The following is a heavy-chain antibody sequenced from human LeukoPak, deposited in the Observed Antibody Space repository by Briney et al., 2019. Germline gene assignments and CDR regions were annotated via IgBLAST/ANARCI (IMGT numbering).Heavy chain of an antibody. Sequence: ASVKVSCKASGYTFTGYYMHWVRQAPGQGLEWMGGIIPIFGTANYAQKFQGRVTITADESTTTAYMELRSLRSEDTAVYYCARDATSHYDILTGYYHNYYYYYMDVWGKGTTVTVSS. CDR1: GYTFTGYY. CDR3: ARDATSHYDILTGYYHNYYYYYMDV. D-gene: IGHD3-9*01. V-gene: IGHV1-69*13. J-gene: IGHJ6*03. CDR2: IIPIFGTA.